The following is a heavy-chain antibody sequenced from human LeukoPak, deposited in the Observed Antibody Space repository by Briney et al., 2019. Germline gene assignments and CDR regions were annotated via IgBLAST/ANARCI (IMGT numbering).Heavy chain of an antibody. Sequence: GGSLRLSCAASGFTFSSSAMSWVRQAPGKGLEWVSNISGSGSGGSTYYADSAKGRFTISRDNSKNTLYLQMNSLRAEDTAVYYCVRGGSDYWGQGTLVTVSS. J-gene: IGHJ4*02. V-gene: IGHV3-23*01. CDR1: GFTFSSSA. CDR2: ISGSGSGGST. CDR3: VRGGSDY.